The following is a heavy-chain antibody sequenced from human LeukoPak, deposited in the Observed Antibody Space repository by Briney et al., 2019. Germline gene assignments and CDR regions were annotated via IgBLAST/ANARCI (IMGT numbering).Heavy chain of an antibody. V-gene: IGHV4-34*01. CDR2: INHSGST. D-gene: IGHD3-22*01. J-gene: IGHJ3*02. Sequence: PSETLSLTCAVYGGSFSGYYWSWIRQPPGKGLEWIGEINHSGSTNYNPSLKSRVTISVDTSKNQFSLKLSSVTAADTAVYYCARLRPRDSSGFVDAFDIWGQGTMVTVSS. CDR3: ARLRPRDSSGFVDAFDI. CDR1: GGSFSGYY.